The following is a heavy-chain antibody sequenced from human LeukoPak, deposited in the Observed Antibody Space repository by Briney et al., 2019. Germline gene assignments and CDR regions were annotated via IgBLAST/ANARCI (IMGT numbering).Heavy chain of an antibody. CDR3: AREGSSSLMFDY. Sequence: PSETLSLTCAVNGGSFSGYYWSWIRQPPGKGLEWIGEINHSGSTNYNPSLKSRVTISVDTSKNQFSLKLSSVTAADTAVYYCAREGSSSLMFDYWGQGTLVTVSS. CDR2: INHSGST. J-gene: IGHJ4*02. V-gene: IGHV4-34*01. CDR1: GGSFSGYY. D-gene: IGHD6-6*01.